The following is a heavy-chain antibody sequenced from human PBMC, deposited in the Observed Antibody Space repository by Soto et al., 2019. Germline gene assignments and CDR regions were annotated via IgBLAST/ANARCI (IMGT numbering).Heavy chain of an antibody. V-gene: IGHV1-18*01. CDR1: GYTFSDYA. Sequence: GASVKVSCKASGYTFSDYAISWVRQAPGQGLEWMGWISASTGNTDQAQNFQGRVIMTLDTSTNTAYMELRSLRSDDTAVYYCARGSTYYYDSSGYYYWGQGTLVTVSS. CDR3: ARGSTYYYDSSGYYY. CDR2: ISASTGNT. D-gene: IGHD3-22*01. J-gene: IGHJ4*02.